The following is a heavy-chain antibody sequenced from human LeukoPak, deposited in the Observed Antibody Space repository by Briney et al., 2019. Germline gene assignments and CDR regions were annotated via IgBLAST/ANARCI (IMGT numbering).Heavy chain of an antibody. D-gene: IGHD6-13*01. Sequence: ASVKVSCKASGYTFTSYEINWVRQATGQGLEWMGWMNPNSGNTGYAQKFQGRVTISRNTSISTAYMELSSLRSEDTAVYCAVAAAATRLGDAFDIWGQGTVVTVSS. CDR1: GYTFTSYE. CDR3: AVAAAATRLGDAFDI. V-gene: IGHV1-8*03. CDR2: MNPNSGNT. J-gene: IGHJ3*02.